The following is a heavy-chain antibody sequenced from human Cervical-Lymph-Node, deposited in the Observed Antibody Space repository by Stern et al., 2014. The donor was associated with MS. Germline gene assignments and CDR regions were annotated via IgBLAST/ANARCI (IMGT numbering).Heavy chain of an antibody. D-gene: IGHD4-11*01. J-gene: IGHJ6*02. CDR1: EFTFSTYT. V-gene: IGHV3-30-3*01. CDR2: ISYDGSSR. CDR3: ARDQFPATVTTPLYGMDV. Sequence: VQLVQSGGGVVQPGRSLRLSCAASEFTFSTYTMHWVRQAPGKGLEWVAVISYDGSSRYYADSVKGRFTISRDNSKNTLYLQMNSLRAEDTAVFYCARDQFPATVTTPLYGMDVWGQGTTVTVSS.